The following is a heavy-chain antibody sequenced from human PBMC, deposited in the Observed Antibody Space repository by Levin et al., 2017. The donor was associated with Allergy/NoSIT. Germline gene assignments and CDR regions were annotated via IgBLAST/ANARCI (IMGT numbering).Heavy chain of an antibody. Sequence: GESLKISCAASGFTFGSYVMHWVRQAPGKGLEWVAVIWYDGSNKYYADSVKGRFTISRDNSKNTLYLQMNSLRAEDTAAYYCARAYSSGSPFDSWGQGTLVTVSS. CDR2: IWYDGSNK. CDR3: ARAYSSGSPFDS. D-gene: IGHD6-19*01. J-gene: IGHJ4*02. V-gene: IGHV3-33*01. CDR1: GFTFGSYV.